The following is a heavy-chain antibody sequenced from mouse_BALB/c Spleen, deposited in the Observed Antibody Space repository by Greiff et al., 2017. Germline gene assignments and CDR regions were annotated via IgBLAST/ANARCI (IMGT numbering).Heavy chain of an antibody. CDR3: ARQGNYAGAMDY. CDR1: GFTFSSYT. CDR2: ISNGGGST. V-gene: IGHV5-12-2*01. D-gene: IGHD2-1*01. J-gene: IGHJ4*01. Sequence: EVKLVESGGGLVQPGGSLKLSCAASGFTFSSYTMSWVRQTPEKRLEWVAYISNGGGSTYYPDTVKGRFTISRDNAKNTLYLQMSSLKSEDTAMYYCARQGNYAGAMDYWGQGTSVTVSS.